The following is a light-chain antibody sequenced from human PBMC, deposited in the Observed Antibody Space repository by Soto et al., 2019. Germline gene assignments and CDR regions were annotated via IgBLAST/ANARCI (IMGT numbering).Light chain of an antibody. CDR2: KAS. V-gene: IGKV1-5*03. J-gene: IGKJ1*01. CDR3: QHCNSYSEA. CDR1: QTISSW. Sequence: DIPMTQSPSTLSGSVGDRVTITCRASQTISSWLAWYQQKPGKAPKLLIYKASTLKSGVPSRFSGSGSGTEFTLTNSSVQPDDFATYYCQHCNSYSEAFGQGTKVDLK.